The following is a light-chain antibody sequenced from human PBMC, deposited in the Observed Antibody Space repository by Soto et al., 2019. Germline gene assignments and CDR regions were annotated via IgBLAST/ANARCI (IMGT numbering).Light chain of an antibody. CDR1: SSDVGGSNY. V-gene: IGLV2-14*01. Sequence: QSALTQPASVSGSPGQSITISCTGTSSDVGGSNYVSWYQQHPGKAPKLMIYDVSSRPSGVSNRFSGSKSGNTASLTISGLQAEDEADYHCSSYTSSSTLYVFGTGTKLTVL. CDR3: SSYTSSSTLYV. J-gene: IGLJ1*01. CDR2: DVS.